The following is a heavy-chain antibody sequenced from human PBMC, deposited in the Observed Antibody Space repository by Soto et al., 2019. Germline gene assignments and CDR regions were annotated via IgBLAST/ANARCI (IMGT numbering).Heavy chain of an antibody. V-gene: IGHV3-7*05. CDR1: GFTSRGFW. CDR3: TRDQF. CDR2: IKEDATQK. J-gene: IGHJ4*02. Sequence: GGSLRLSCVGSGFTSRGFWMGWVRQAPGKGLEWVANIKEDATQKKYVDSVRCRFTISRDTATISLYLQMNSLRAEDTAVYYCTRDQFWGQGTLVTVSS.